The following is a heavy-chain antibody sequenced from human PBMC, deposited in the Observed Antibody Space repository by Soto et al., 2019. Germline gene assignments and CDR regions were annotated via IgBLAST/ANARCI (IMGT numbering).Heavy chain of an antibody. Sequence: QVVLLQSGAEVKEPGSSVRVSCKVSGSTFNNFAFSWVRQAPGHGPEWMGGIVVISNTADYSQRFRDRVTITADTSTNTLYMDLRSLTVEDTAVYYCARAIKRWEVHYYFDYWGQGTLVTVSS. J-gene: IGHJ4*02. V-gene: IGHV1-69*06. CDR1: GSTFNNFA. CDR3: ARAIKRWEVHYYFDY. CDR2: IVVISNTA. D-gene: IGHD1-26*01.